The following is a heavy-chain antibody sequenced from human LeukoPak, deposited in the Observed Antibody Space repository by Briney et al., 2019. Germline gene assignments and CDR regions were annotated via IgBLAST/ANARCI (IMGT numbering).Heavy chain of an antibody. CDR3: ARGPYCSSTSCFYYYYYVDV. D-gene: IGHD2-2*01. Sequence: PSETLSLTCAVYGGSFSGYYWSWIRQPPGKGLEWIGEINHSGSTNYNPSLKSRVTISVDTSKNQFSLKLSSVTAADTAVYYCARGPYCSSTSCFYYYYYVDVWGKGTTVTVSS. V-gene: IGHV4-34*01. CDR2: INHSGST. J-gene: IGHJ6*03. CDR1: GGSFSGYY.